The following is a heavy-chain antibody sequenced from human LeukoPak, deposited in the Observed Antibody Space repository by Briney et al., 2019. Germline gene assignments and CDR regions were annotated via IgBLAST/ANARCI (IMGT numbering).Heavy chain of an antibody. D-gene: IGHD3-22*01. CDR3: ARGLYDSSGYHNFNWFDP. CDR2: IYYSGST. Sequence: SETLSLTCTVSGGSISSYYWSWIRQPPGKGLEWIGYIYYSGSTNYNPSLRSRVTISVDTSKNQFSLKLSSVTAADTAVYYCARGLYDSSGYHNFNWFDPWGQGTLVTVSS. J-gene: IGHJ5*02. V-gene: IGHV4-59*01. CDR1: GGSISSYY.